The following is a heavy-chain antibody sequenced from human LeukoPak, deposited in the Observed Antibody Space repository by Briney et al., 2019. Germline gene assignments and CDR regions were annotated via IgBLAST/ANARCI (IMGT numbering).Heavy chain of an antibody. D-gene: IGHD3-22*01. V-gene: IGHV3-30*03. CDR3: ARDRNYYDSSGCLDY. Sequence: GGSLRLSCAASGFTFSSYGMHWVRQAPGKGLEWVAVISYDGSNKYYADSVKGRFTISRDNSKNTLYLQMNSLRAEDTAVYYCARDRNYYDSSGCLDYWGQGTLVTVSS. CDR1: GFTFSSYG. J-gene: IGHJ4*02. CDR2: ISYDGSNK.